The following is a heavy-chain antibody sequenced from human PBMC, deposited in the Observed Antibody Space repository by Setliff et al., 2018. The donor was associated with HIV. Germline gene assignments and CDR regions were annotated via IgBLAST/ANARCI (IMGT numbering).Heavy chain of an antibody. CDR3: ASQTGGRRAFEI. Sequence: ASVKVSCKASGYTSNNYGISWVRQAPGQGLEWMGWISYNSGDTHYSQRLQDRGTMTIDTLTATVYMELTSLRSDDTAVYYCASQTGGRRAFEIWGQGTVVTVSS. V-gene: IGHV1-18*01. CDR1: GYTSNNYG. J-gene: IGHJ3*02. D-gene: IGHD3-16*01. CDR2: ISYNSGDT.